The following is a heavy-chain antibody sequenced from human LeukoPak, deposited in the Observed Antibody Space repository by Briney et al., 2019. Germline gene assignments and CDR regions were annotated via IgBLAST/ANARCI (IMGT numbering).Heavy chain of an antibody. V-gene: IGHV4-39*01. CDR2: IYYSGST. Sequence: SETLSLTCTVSGGSISSSSYYWGWIRQPPGKGLEWIGSIYYSGSTYYNPSLKSRVTISVDTSKNQFSLKLSSVTAADTAVYYCARHRRYCSAGSCYLYDYWGQGTLVTVSS. CDR1: GGSISSSSYY. J-gene: IGHJ4*02. D-gene: IGHD2-15*01. CDR3: ARHRRYCSAGSCYLYDY.